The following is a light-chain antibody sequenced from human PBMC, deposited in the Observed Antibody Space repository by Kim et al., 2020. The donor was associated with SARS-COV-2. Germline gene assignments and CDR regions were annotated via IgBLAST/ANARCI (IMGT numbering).Light chain of an antibody. Sequence: VSVSPGQTASITCSGDKLGDKYACWYQQKPGQSTVLVIYQDSKRPSGIPGRFSGSNSGNTATLTISGTQAMDEADYYCQAWDSSVVFGGGTQLTVL. CDR3: QAWDSSVV. CDR2: QDS. V-gene: IGLV3-1*01. CDR1: KLGDKY. J-gene: IGLJ2*01.